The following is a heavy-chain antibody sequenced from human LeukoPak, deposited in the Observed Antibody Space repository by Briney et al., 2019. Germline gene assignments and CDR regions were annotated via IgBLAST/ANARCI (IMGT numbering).Heavy chain of an antibody. CDR1: GGSISSYY. CDR3: ARADGALSYMDV. J-gene: IGHJ6*03. CDR2: IYYSGST. D-gene: IGHD3-16*01. V-gene: IGHV4-59*01. Sequence: SEALSLTCTVSGGSISSYYWSWIRQPPGKGLEWIGYIYYSGSTNYNPSLKSRVTISVDTSKNQFSLKLSSVTAADTAVYYCARADGALSYMDVWGKGTTVTVSS.